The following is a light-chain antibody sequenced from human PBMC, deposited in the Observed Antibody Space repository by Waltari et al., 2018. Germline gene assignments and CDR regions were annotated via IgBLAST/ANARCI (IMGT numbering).Light chain of an antibody. CDR2: GTN. CDR3: QSYDTTLSVV. J-gene: IGLJ2*01. Sequence: QSVLTQPPSVSGAPGQRVSIPCTGSTSNIGAGHDVHWYQQGPGKAPKLIIYGTNTRPLGVPDRFFGSQYGTSASLAIIGLQAEDEGDYYCQSYDTTLSVVFGGGTKLTVL. CDR1: TSNIGAGHD. V-gene: IGLV1-40*01.